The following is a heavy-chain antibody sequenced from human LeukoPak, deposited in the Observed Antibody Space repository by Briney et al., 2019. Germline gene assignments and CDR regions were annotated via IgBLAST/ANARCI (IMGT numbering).Heavy chain of an antibody. D-gene: IGHD3-3*01. J-gene: IGHJ6*02. CDR2: ISYGGSNK. V-gene: IGHV3-30-3*01. CDR1: GFTFSSYA. CDR3: ARDLRFLEWLPPGGGGMDV. Sequence: GGSLRLSCAASGFTFSSYAMHWVRQAPGKGLEWVAVISYGGSNKYYADSVKGRFTISRDNSKNTLYLQMNSLRAEDTAVYYCARDLRFLEWLPPGGGGMDVWGQGTTVTVSS.